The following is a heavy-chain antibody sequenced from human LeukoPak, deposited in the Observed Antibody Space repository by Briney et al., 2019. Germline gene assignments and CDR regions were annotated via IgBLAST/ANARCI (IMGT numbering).Heavy chain of an antibody. V-gene: IGHV1-2*02. CDR3: ARGLTVLRFLEWLVFGY. D-gene: IGHD3-3*01. J-gene: IGHJ4*02. CDR2: ISLSSGGT. CDR1: GDTFTDYY. Sequence: GASVKVSCKASGDTFTDYYMHWLRQAPGQGLEWMGWISLSSGGTYYTQKFQDRVTMTRDTSLSTAYMELSRLRSDDTAVYYCARGLTVLRFLEWLVFGYWGQGTLATVSS.